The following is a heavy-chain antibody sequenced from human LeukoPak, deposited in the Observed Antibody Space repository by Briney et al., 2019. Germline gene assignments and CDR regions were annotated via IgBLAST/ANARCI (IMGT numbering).Heavy chain of an antibody. V-gene: IGHV4-34*01. D-gene: IGHD6-13*01. Sequence: PSETLSLTCVVYGGSFSGYYWTWIRQPPGKGLEWIGEINHSGSTNYNPSLKTRVTISVDTSKNQFSLNLSSVTAADTAMYYCARRYSSSWGHLDYWGQGTLATVSS. CDR2: INHSGST. CDR3: ARRYSSSWGHLDY. J-gene: IGHJ4*02. CDR1: GGSFSGYY.